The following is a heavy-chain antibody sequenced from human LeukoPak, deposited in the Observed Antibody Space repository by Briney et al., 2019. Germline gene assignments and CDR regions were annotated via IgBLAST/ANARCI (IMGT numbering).Heavy chain of an antibody. CDR2: IYYSGST. D-gene: IGHD3-22*01. J-gene: IGHJ4*02. CDR3: VRFDSSGHYFHY. V-gene: IGHV4-59*01. Sequence: SETLSLTCTVSGGSISSYYWSWIRQPPGKGLEWIGYIYYSGSTDYNPSLKSRVTISADTSKNQFSLKLSSVTAADTAVYYCVRFDSSGHYFHYWGQGTLVTVSS. CDR1: GGSISSYY.